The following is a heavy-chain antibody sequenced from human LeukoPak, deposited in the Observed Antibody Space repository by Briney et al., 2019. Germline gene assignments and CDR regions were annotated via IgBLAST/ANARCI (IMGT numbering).Heavy chain of an antibody. J-gene: IGHJ4*02. CDR2: IDPSDSYT. CDR3: ARHGIWFGELSYFDY. CDR1: GYSFTSYW. V-gene: IGHV5-10-1*01. Sequence: GESLKISCKGSGYSFTSYWISWVRQLPGKGLGGMGRIDPSDSYTNYSPSFQGHVTISADKSISTAYLQWSSLKASDTAMYYCARHGIWFGELSYFDYWGQGTLVTVSS. D-gene: IGHD3-10*01.